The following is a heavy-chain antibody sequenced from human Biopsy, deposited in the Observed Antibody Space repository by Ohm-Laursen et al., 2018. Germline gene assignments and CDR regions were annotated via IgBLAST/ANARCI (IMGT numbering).Heavy chain of an antibody. D-gene: IGHD6-19*01. CDR3: ARNTGWYGDLYYFDY. CDR1: GYSFTSYY. Sequence: ASVKVSCKASGYSFTSYYMHWVRQAPGQGLEWMGMINPSGSTTSYPQIFQGRVTMTRDTSKSTVYMELSSLRSADTAVYFCARNTGWYGDLYYFDYWGQGTLLTVSS. CDR2: INPSGSTT. V-gene: IGHV1-46*01. J-gene: IGHJ4*02.